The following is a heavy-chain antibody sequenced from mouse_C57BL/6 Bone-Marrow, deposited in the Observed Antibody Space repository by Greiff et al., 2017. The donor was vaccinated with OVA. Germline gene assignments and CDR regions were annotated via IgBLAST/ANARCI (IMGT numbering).Heavy chain of an antibody. CDR2: ISNGGGST. V-gene: IGHV5-12*01. J-gene: IGHJ2*01. Sequence: EVKLEESGGGLVQPGGSLKLSCAASGFTFSDYYMYWVRQTPEKRLEWVAYISNGGGSTYYQDTVKGRFTISRDKAKNTLYLQRSRLKSEDTAMYYRARPGNYYGSSPDYWGQGTTLTVSS. D-gene: IGHD1-1*01. CDR3: ARPGNYYGSSPDY. CDR1: GFTFSDYY.